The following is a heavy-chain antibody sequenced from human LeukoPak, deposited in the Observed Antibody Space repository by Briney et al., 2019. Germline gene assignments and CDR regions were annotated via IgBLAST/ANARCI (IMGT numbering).Heavy chain of an antibody. CDR3: ARGQGYGDLGY. Sequence: SVKVSCKASGGTFSSYAISWVRQAPGQGLEWMGRIIPIFGTANYAQKFQGRVTITTDESTGTAYMELSSLRSEDTAVYYCARGQGYGDLGYWGQGTLVTVSS. CDR2: IIPIFGTA. V-gene: IGHV1-69*05. J-gene: IGHJ4*02. CDR1: GGTFSSYA. D-gene: IGHD4-17*01.